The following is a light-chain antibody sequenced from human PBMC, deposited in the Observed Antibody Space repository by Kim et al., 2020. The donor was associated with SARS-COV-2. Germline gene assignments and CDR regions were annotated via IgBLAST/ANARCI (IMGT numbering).Light chain of an antibody. Sequence: ASVGDRVTITWRASQGIGSRLVWYQQKPEKAPKSLIYAASTLQSGVPSRFSGSGSGSDFTLTITSLQPEDSATYYCQQYNDYPITFGQGTRLEIK. CDR2: AAS. J-gene: IGKJ5*01. V-gene: IGKV1D-16*01. CDR3: QQYNDYPIT. CDR1: QGIGSR.